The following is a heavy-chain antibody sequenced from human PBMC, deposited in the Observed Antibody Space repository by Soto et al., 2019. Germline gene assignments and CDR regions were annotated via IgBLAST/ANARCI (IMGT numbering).Heavy chain of an antibody. CDR3: ARDRKIAARPNYYYYGMDV. D-gene: IGHD6-6*01. CDR2: IYYSGST. Sequence: PSETLSLTCTVSGGSVSSGSYYWSWIRQPPGKGLEWIGYIYYSGSTNYNPSLKSRVTISVDTSKNQFSLKLSSVTAADTAVYYCARDRKIAARPNYYYYGMDVWGQGTTVTVSS. J-gene: IGHJ6*02. V-gene: IGHV4-61*01. CDR1: GGSVSSGSYY.